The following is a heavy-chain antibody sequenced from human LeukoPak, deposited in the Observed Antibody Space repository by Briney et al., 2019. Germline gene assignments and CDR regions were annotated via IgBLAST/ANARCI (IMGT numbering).Heavy chain of an antibody. CDR3: AKDRWGYSYGLFDP. CDR2: INPNSGGT. Sequence: ASVKVSCKASGYTFTGYYMHWVRQAPGQGLEWMGWINPNSGGTNYAQKFQGRVTMTRDTSISTAYMELSRLRSDDTAVYYCAKDRWGYSYGLFDPWGQGTLVTVSS. CDR1: GYTFTGYY. D-gene: IGHD5-18*01. V-gene: IGHV1-2*02. J-gene: IGHJ5*02.